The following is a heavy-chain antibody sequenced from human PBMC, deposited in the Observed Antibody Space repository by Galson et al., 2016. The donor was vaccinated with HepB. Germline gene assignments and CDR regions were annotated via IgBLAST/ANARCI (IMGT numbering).Heavy chain of an antibody. J-gene: IGHJ4*02. Sequence: SLRLSCAASGFTFSNYRMHWVRQAPGKGLVWVSHIYRDGTKTNYAGSVKGRFTISRDNAKNMLYLQMNNLRDDDTAMYYCSSEIRQGYWGQGTLVTVSS. CDR3: SSEIRQGY. CDR1: GFTFSNYR. CDR2: IYRDGTKT. V-gene: IGHV3-74*01. D-gene: IGHD1-1*01.